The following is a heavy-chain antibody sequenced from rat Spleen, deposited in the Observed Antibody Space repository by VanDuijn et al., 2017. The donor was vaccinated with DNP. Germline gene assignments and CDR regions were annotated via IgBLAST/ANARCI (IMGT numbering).Heavy chain of an antibody. CDR2: ITYDGGDT. Sequence: EVQLVESGGGLVQPGRSLRLSCAASGFTFSDYYMAWVRQAPTKGLEWVASITYDGGDTYYRDSVKGRFTISRDNAKSSLYLQMDSLRSEDTATYYCATGVGGPDYWGQGVMVTVSS. V-gene: IGHV5-20*01. CDR1: GFTFSDYY. J-gene: IGHJ2*01. CDR3: ATGVGGPDY.